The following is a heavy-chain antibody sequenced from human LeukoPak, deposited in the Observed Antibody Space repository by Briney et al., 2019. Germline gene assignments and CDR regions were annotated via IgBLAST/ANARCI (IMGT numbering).Heavy chain of an antibody. CDR1: GDSISSYY. CDR3: ARVVWNYWFDP. D-gene: IGHD1-7*01. CDR2: IYYSGSA. Sequence: SETLSLTCTVSGDSISSYYWSWIRQPPGKGLEWIGYIYYSGSANYNPSLKSRVTISVDTSKNQFSLKLSSVTAADTAVYYCARVVWNYWFDPWGQGTLVTVSS. J-gene: IGHJ5*02. V-gene: IGHV4-59*01.